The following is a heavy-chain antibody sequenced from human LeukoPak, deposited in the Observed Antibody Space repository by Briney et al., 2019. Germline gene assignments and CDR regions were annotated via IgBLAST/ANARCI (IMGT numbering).Heavy chain of an antibody. CDR3: ARVADRYYYMDV. CDR1: GFTFDDYA. Sequence: GGSLRLSCAASGFTFDDYAMHWVRQAPGKGLEWVSGISWNSGSIGYADSVKGRFTISRENAKNSLYLQMNSLRAGDTAVYYCARVADRYYYMDVWGKGTTVTVSS. V-gene: IGHV3-9*01. J-gene: IGHJ6*03. CDR2: ISWNSGSI.